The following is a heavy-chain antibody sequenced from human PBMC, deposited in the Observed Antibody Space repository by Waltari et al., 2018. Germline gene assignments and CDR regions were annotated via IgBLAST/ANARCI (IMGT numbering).Heavy chain of an antibody. CDR1: GFTFSMYW. CDR2: IKQDGSDK. J-gene: IGHJ1*01. Sequence: EVQLVESGGGLVQPGGSLRLSCAASGFTFSMYWMTWVRQAPGKGLGTVANIKQDGSDKYYVASLKGRFTVSKDNAKNSLYLQMHSLRAEDTGVYYCARDGGGGSFQLWGQGTLVTVSS. D-gene: IGHD3-16*01. CDR3: ARDGGGGSFQL. V-gene: IGHV3-7*01.